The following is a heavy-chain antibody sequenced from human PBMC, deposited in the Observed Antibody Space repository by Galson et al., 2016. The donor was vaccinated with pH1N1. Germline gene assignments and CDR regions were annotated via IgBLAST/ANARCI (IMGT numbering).Heavy chain of an antibody. CDR2: IRSKADSYAT. Sequence: SLRLSCAASGFTFSGSAMHWVRQASGKGLEWVGRIRSKADSYATAYAASVEGRFTISRDDSKNTAYLQMNSLKTEDTAVYYCTRPNSGSYEEFWFDPCGQGTLVTVSS. D-gene: IGHD1-26*01. CDR1: GFTFSGSA. V-gene: IGHV3-73*01. CDR3: TRPNSGSYEEFWFDP. J-gene: IGHJ5*02.